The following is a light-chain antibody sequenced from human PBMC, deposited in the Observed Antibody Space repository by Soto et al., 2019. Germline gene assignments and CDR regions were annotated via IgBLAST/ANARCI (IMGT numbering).Light chain of an antibody. J-gene: IGKJ5*01. CDR3: QQYGSSPIT. CDR1: QSISSSY. V-gene: IGKV3-20*01. CDR2: GAS. Sequence: EIVLTQSPVTLSLSSGERATLSCMASQSISSSYLAWYQQKPGQAPRLLIYGASSRATGIPDRFSGSGSGTDFTLTISRLEPEDFAVYYCQQYGSSPITFGQGTRLEIK.